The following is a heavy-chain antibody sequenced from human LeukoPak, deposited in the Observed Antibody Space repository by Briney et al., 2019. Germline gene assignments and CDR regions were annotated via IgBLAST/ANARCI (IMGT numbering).Heavy chain of an antibody. CDR2: MNPNSGNT. J-gene: IGHJ6*03. CDR3: ARGTSSSWFPYYYYYYMDV. CDR1: GYTFTSYD. V-gene: IGHV1-8*01. Sequence: APVKVSCKASGYTFTSYDINWVRQATGQGLEWMGWMNPNSGNTGYAQKFQGRVTMTRNTPISTAYMELSSLRSEDTAVYYCARGTSSSWFPYYYYYYMDVWGEGTTVTVSS. D-gene: IGHD6-13*01.